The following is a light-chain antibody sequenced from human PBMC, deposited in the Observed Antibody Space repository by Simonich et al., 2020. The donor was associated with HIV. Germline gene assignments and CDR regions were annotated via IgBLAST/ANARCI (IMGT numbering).Light chain of an antibody. CDR2: WAS. CDR3: QQYYTTPPT. J-gene: IGKJ1*01. V-gene: IGKV4-1*01. CDR1: RNILYKSNNKHY. Sequence: DIVMTQSPDSLAVSLGERATINCKSSRNILYKSNNKHYLAWYQQKPGQPPNLLIYWASTRESGVPDRFSASGSGTDFTLTISSLQAEDVAVYYCQQYYTTPPTFGQGTKVEIK.